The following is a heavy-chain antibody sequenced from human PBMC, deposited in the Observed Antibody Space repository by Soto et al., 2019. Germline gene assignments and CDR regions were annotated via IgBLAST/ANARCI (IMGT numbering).Heavy chain of an antibody. V-gene: IGHV1-69*01. Sequence: QVQLVQSGAEVKKPGSSVKVSCKASGGTFSSYAISWVRQAPRQGLEWMGGIIPIFGTANYAQKFQGRVTITADESTSTAYMELSSLTSEDTAVYYCARFGDGDYWNWFDPWGQGTLVTVSS. CDR1: GGTFSSYA. CDR2: IIPIFGTA. CDR3: ARFGDGDYWNWFDP. D-gene: IGHD4-17*01. J-gene: IGHJ5*02.